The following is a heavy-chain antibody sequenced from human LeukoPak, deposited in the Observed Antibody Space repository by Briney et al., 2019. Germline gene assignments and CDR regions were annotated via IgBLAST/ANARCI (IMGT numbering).Heavy chain of an antibody. Sequence: GGSLRLSCAASGFTFSDYYMSWIRQAPGKGLEWVSYISSSGSTIYYADSVKGRFTISRDNAKNSLYLQMNSLRAEDTAVYYCARVGRGYSSSNNWFDPWGQGXXVTVSS. CDR1: GFTFSDYY. CDR3: ARVGRGYSSSNNWFDP. CDR2: ISSSGSTI. J-gene: IGHJ5*02. V-gene: IGHV3-11*04. D-gene: IGHD6-13*01.